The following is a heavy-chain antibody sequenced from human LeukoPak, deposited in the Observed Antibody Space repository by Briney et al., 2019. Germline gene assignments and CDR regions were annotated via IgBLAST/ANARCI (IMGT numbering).Heavy chain of an antibody. CDR1: GFTFSSYG. CDR2: IRYDGSNK. CDR3: AKESLMDIVVVPAARSPFDY. J-gene: IGHJ4*02. Sequence: PGGSLRLSCAASGFTFSSYGMHWVRQPPGKGLEWVAFIRYDGSNKYYADSVKGRFTISRDNSKNTLYLQMNSLRAEDTAVYYCAKESLMDIVVVPAARSPFDYWGQGTLVTVSS. D-gene: IGHD2-2*03. V-gene: IGHV3-30*02.